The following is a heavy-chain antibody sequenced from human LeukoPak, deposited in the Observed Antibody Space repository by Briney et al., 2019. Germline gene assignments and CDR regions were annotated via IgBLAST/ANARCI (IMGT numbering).Heavy chain of an antibody. V-gene: IGHV4-4*07. Sequence: SETLSLTCTVSGGSISNYYWSWIRQPAGKGLEWIGRIYTSESVHYNPSLKSRVTVSLDPSRNQVFLRVKSVTAADTAVYYCARARETGTIDSWGQGTLVIVSS. CDR3: ARARETGTIDS. CDR2: IYTSESV. D-gene: IGHD1-7*01. J-gene: IGHJ4*02. CDR1: GGSISNYY.